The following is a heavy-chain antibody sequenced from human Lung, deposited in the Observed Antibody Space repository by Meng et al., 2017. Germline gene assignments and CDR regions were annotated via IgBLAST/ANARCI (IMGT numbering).Heavy chain of an antibody. Sequence: QGPLVHSEAEGKKPASSVKVSCKPSGYNFPDYYLHWVRRAPGQGLEWMGRINPKSGDTHYAQKFQARVTMTGDTSISTAYMELSGLRSDDTAMYYCARDEDISAAGKLFGDYWGQGTLVTVSS. V-gene: IGHV1-2*06. D-gene: IGHD6-25*01. CDR3: ARDEDISAAGKLFGDY. CDR1: GYNFPDYY. J-gene: IGHJ4*02. CDR2: INPKSGDT.